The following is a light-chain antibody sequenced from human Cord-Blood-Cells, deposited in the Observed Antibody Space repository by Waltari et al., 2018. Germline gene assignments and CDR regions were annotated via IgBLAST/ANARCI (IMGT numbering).Light chain of an antibody. CDR2: LNSDGSH. CDR1: SGHSSYA. CDR3: QTWGTGIRV. Sequence: LVLTQSPSPSASLGASVKLTRTLSSGHSSYAIAWHQQQPEKGPRYLMKLNSDGSHSKGDGIPDRFSGSSSGAARYLTISSLQSEDEAYYYCQTWGTGIRVFGGGTKLTVL. V-gene: IGLV4-69*01. J-gene: IGLJ3*02.